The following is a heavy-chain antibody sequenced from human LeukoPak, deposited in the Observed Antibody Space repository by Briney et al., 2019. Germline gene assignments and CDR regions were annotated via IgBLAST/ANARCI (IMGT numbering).Heavy chain of an antibody. CDR1: GGSISSSSYY. Sequence: SETLSLTCTVSGGSISSSSYYWGWIRQPPGKGLERIGSIYYSGSTYYNPSLKSRVTISVDTSKNQFSLKLSSATAADTAVYYCARDRRGELGYYFDYWGQGTLVTVSS. CDR2: IYYSGST. CDR3: ARDRRGELGYYFDY. J-gene: IGHJ4*02. V-gene: IGHV4-39*07. D-gene: IGHD1-26*01.